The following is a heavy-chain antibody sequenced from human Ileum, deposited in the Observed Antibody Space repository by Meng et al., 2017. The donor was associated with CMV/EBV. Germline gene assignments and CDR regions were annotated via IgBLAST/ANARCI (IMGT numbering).Heavy chain of an antibody. Sequence: GGPLRLSCAASGFTFSDAWMTWVRQAPGKGLEWVARIKRKTDGGTTDYAGPVKGRFTISRDDSKNTLYLQMNSLKTEDTAVYYCTTEVCTATNCYTKGAFDIWGQGTMVTVSS. J-gene: IGHJ3*02. CDR3: TTEVCTATNCYTKGAFDI. V-gene: IGHV3-15*01. D-gene: IGHD2-2*01. CDR1: GFTFSDAW. CDR2: IKRKTDGGTT.